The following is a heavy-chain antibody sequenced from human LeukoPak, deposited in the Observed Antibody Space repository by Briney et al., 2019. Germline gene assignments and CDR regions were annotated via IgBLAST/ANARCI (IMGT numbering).Heavy chain of an antibody. D-gene: IGHD3-9*01. CDR3: ARDQIYGGHYDILTGYPYYYYYYMDV. Sequence: SETLSLTCTVSGGSISSYYWSWIRQPAGKGLEWIGRIYTSGSTNYNPSLKSRVTMSVDTSKNQFSLKLSSVTAADTAVYYCARDQIYGGHYDILTGYPYYYYYYMDVWGKGTTVTISS. CDR1: GGSISSYY. CDR2: IYTSGST. V-gene: IGHV4-4*07. J-gene: IGHJ6*03.